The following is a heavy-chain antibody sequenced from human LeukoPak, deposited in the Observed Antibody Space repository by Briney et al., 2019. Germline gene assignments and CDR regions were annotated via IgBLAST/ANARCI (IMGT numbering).Heavy chain of an antibody. Sequence: GGSLRLSCAAPGFTFSSYWMSWVRQAPGKGLEWVANIKHDGREKYYVDSVKGRFTISRDNAKNSLYLQMNSLRAEDTAVYYCARWGYYGSGSYCFDYWGQGTLVTVSS. CDR2: IKHDGREK. D-gene: IGHD3-10*01. V-gene: IGHV3-7*04. CDR3: ARWGYYGSGSYCFDY. J-gene: IGHJ4*02. CDR1: GFTFSSYW.